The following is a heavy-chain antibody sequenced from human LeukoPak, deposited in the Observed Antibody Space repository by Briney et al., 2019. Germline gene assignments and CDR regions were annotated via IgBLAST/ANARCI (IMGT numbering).Heavy chain of an antibody. J-gene: IGHJ6*02. CDR1: GFIFSNYW. CDR3: TRDLMDYDVSTGLHHYYMDV. V-gene: IGHV3-7*01. Sequence: GGSLRLSCAGSGFIFSNYWMSWVRQAPGKGLEWVANIKEDGSEKYYVDSVKGRFTISRDNAKNLMYLQMNTLRVEDTAVYYCTRDLMDYDVSTGLHHYYMDVWGQGTTVTVSS. CDR2: IKEDGSEK. D-gene: IGHD3-9*01.